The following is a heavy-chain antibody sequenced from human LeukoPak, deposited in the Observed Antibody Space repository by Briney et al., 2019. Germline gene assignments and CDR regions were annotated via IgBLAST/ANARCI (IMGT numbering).Heavy chain of an antibody. V-gene: IGHV4-59*01. Sequence: SETLSLTCIVSGGSISDNYWSWIRQPPGKGLEHIGYMSYSRRTSYNPSLKSRVTISLDTSKNQFSLKLTSVTAADTAVYYCARTPDRGGFDYWGQGTLVTVSS. CDR1: GGSISDNY. CDR3: ARTPDRGGFDY. CDR2: MSYSRRT. D-gene: IGHD3-10*01. J-gene: IGHJ4*02.